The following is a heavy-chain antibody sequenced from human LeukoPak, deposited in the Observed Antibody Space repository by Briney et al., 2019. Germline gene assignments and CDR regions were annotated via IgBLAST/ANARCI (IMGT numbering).Heavy chain of an antibody. J-gene: IGHJ6*02. Sequence: ASVKVSCKASGYAFTSYYMHWVRQAPGQGLEWMGIINPSGGSTSYAQKFQGRVTMTRDTSTSTVYMELSSLRSEDTAVYYCARAQSWSYGSGSYEAYYYYYGMDVWGQGTTVTVSS. CDR3: ARAQSWSYGSGSYEAYYYYYGMDV. D-gene: IGHD3-10*01. CDR1: GYAFTSYY. V-gene: IGHV1-46*01. CDR2: INPSGGST.